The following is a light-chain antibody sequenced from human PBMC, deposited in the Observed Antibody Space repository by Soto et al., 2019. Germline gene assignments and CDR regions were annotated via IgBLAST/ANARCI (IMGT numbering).Light chain of an antibody. CDR2: WAS. CDR1: QSVLYNPNNKTY. V-gene: IGKV4-1*01. CDR3: HQYASSPWT. J-gene: IGKJ1*01. Sequence: DIVMTQSPDSLTVSLGERGTIYCKSSQSVLYNPNNKTYLAWFQQKPGEPPKLLIYWASNRESGVPDRFSGSGSGTDFTLTISSLQAEDVAVYYCHQYASSPWTFGQGTKVEI.